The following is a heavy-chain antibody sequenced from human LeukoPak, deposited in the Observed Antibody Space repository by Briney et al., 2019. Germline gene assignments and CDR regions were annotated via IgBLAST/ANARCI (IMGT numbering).Heavy chain of an antibody. CDR3: ASGGLVSRYLDH. J-gene: IGHJ4*02. Sequence: SETLSLTCAVSGSSISSSTWWTWVRQAPGKGLEWIGEVFYSGSTNSNPSLKSRLTMSVDESKHEFSLKLASVTAADTAIYYCASGGLVSRYLDHWGQGTLVTVSP. V-gene: IGHV4-4*02. CDR2: VFYSGST. CDR1: GSSISSSTW. D-gene: IGHD5/OR15-5a*01.